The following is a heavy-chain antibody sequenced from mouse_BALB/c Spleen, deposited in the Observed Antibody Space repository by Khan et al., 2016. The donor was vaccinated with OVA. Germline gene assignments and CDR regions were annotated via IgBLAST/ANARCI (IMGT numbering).Heavy chain of an antibody. Sequence: EVELVESGGGLVKPGGSLKLSCAASGFAFSSYDMSWFRQPPEKRLEWVAYISSGGGSTYYPDNVKGRITISRDTAKNILYLQMGSLKSEDTAMYYCARHSGSWFAYWGQGTLVTVSA. J-gene: IGHJ3*01. CDR1: GFAFSSYD. CDR2: ISSGGGST. CDR3: ARHSGSWFAY. V-gene: IGHV5-12-1*01.